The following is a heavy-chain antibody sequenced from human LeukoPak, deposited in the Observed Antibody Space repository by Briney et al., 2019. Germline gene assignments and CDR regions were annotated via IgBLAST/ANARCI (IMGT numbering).Heavy chain of an antibody. CDR2: INHSGST. CDR1: GGSFSGYY. CDR3: ARGGYYYDSSGYRHSPLFDY. J-gene: IGHJ4*02. Sequence: SETLSLTCAVYGGSFSGYYWSWIRQPPGKGLEWIGEINHSGSTNYNPSLKSRVTISVDTSKNQFSLKLSSVTAADTAVYYCARGGYYYDSSGYRHSPLFDYWGQGTLVTVSS. D-gene: IGHD3-22*01. V-gene: IGHV4-34*01.